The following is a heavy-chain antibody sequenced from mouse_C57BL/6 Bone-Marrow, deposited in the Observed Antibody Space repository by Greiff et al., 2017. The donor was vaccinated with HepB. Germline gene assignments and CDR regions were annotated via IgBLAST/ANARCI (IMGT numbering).Heavy chain of an antibody. V-gene: IGHV1-81*01. CDR1: GYTFTSYG. CDR2: IYPRSGNT. CDR3: ARLRITTVVASPYYAMDY. D-gene: IGHD1-1*01. J-gene: IGHJ4*01. Sequence: VHLVESGAELARPGASVKLSCKASGYTFTSYGISWVKQSTGQGLEWIGEIYPRSGNTYYNEKFKGKATLTADKSSSTAYMELRSLTSEDSAVYFCARLRITTVVASPYYAMDYWGQGTSVTVSS.